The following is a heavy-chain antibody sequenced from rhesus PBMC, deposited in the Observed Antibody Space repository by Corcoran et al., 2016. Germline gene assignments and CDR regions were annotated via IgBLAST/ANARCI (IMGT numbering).Heavy chain of an antibody. J-gene: IGHJ4*01. D-gene: IGHD3-9*01. Sequence: GESGGGLAKPGGSLRLSCAASGFTFSSYWMHWVRQVPGKGLEWISEMNSAGSSSYYADSVKVRFTIVRENAKNTLYLQMDGLRAGDTAVYYCAGDLITRMITVTGPADYWGQGVLVTVSS. CDR1: GFTFSSYW. V-gene: IGHV3-14*01. CDR3: AGDLITRMITVTGPADY. CDR2: MNSAGSSS.